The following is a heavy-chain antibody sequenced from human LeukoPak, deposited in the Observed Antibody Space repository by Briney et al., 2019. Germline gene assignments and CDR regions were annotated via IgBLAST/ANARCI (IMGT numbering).Heavy chain of an antibody. Sequence: GGSLRLSCAASEFTFSSYWMHWVRQAPGKGLVWVSRISGDGRSTSYADSVKGRFTISRDNAKNSLYLQMNSLRAEDTAVYYCASGMRVGPNIWGQGTLVTVSS. V-gene: IGHV3-74*01. CDR1: EFTFSSYW. CDR2: ISGDGRST. CDR3: ASGMRVGPNI. D-gene: IGHD1-26*01. J-gene: IGHJ4*02.